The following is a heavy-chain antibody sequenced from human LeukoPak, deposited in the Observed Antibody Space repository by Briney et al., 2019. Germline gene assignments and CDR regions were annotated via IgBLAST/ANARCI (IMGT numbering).Heavy chain of an antibody. V-gene: IGHV3-74*01. CDR2: INGDGRNI. CDR1: GSTFSSYW. CDR3: TRDLMDYDVSTGLHHYYMDV. Sequence: GGSLRLSCVASGSTFSSYWMHWVRQDPRKGLVWVSRINGDGRNINYADSVRGRFTISRDNAKNTLYLQMNTLRVEDTAVYYCTRDLMDYDVSTGLHHYYMDVWGQGTTVTVSS. D-gene: IGHD3-9*01. J-gene: IGHJ6*02.